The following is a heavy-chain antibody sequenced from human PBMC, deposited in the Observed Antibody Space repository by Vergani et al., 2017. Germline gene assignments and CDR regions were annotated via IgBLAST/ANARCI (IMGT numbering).Heavy chain of an antibody. Sequence: QVQLQQWGAGLLKPSETLSLTCAVYGGSFSGYYWSWIRQPPGKGLEWIGEINNSGSTNYNPSLKSRVTISVDTSKNQFSLKLSSVTAADTAVYYCARAPSSWSRYYYYYYYMDVWGKGTTVTVSS. V-gene: IGHV4-34*01. CDR2: INNSGST. CDR1: GGSFSGYY. D-gene: IGHD2-8*02. J-gene: IGHJ6*03. CDR3: ARAPSSWSRYYYYYYYMDV.